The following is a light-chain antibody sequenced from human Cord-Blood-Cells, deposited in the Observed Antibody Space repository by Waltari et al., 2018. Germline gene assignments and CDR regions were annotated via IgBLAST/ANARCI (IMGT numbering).Light chain of an antibody. CDR1: SSDVGGYNY. Sequence: QSALTQPPSAPGSPGQSVTISCTGTSSDVGGYNYVSWYQQHPGKALRHMIYEVSKRPSGVPDRFSGSKSGNTASLTVSGLQAEDEADYYCSSYAGSNNLVFGGGTKLTVL. CDR3: SSYAGSNNLV. CDR2: EVS. J-gene: IGLJ2*01. V-gene: IGLV2-8*01.